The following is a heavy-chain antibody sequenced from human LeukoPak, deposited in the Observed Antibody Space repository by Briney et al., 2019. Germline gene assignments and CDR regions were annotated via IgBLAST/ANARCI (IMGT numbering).Heavy chain of an antibody. V-gene: IGHV5-51*03. J-gene: IGHJ4*02. D-gene: IGHD2-8*01. CDR2: IYPGDSDT. Sequence: GESRKISGKGSGYSFTSYGIGWVRQMPGKGLEWMGIIYPGDSDTRYSPSFQGQVTISADKSISTAYLQWSSLKASDTAMYYCASCTNGVCYPPYFDYWGQGTLVTVSS. CDR3: ASCTNGVCYPPYFDY. CDR1: GYSFTSYG.